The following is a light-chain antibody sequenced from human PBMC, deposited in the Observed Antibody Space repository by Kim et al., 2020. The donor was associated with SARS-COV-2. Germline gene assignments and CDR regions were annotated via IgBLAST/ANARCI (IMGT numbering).Light chain of an antibody. Sequence: DIQMTQSPSTLSASVGDRVTITCRASQSVSSSLGWYQQKPGIAPKLLIYGASRLESGVPSRFSGSGSGTEFTLTISSLQPDDFATYDCQQYISYYTFGQGTKLEI. CDR2: GAS. CDR3: QQYISYYT. CDR1: QSVSSS. J-gene: IGKJ2*01. V-gene: IGKV1-5*01.